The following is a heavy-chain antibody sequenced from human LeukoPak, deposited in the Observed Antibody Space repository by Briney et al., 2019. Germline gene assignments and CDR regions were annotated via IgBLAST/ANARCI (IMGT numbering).Heavy chain of an antibody. CDR1: GFTFNSYW. D-gene: IGHD3-16*01. Sequence: PGGSLRLSCAVSGFTFNSYWMSWVRQAPGKGLEWVAKIKEDGSEKYYVDSVKGRFTISRDNAKNSLYLQMNGLRAEDTAVYYCARESWFVGLTGLDLWGQGTLVTVSS. V-gene: IGHV3-7*01. CDR2: IKEDGSEK. CDR3: ARESWFVGLTGLDL. J-gene: IGHJ5*02.